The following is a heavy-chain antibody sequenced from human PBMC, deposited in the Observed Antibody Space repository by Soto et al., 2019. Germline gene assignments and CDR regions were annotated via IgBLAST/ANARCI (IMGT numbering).Heavy chain of an antibody. V-gene: IGHV3-30-3*01. CDR2: ISYDGSNK. J-gene: IGHJ4*02. Sequence: GGSLRLSCAASGFTFSSYAMHWVRQAPGKGLEWVAVISYDGSNKYYADSVKGRFTISRDNSKNTLYLQMNSLRAEDTAVYYCARGIQHPCLDYWGQGTLVTVSS. D-gene: IGHD5-18*01. CDR3: ARGIQHPCLDY. CDR1: GFTFSSYA.